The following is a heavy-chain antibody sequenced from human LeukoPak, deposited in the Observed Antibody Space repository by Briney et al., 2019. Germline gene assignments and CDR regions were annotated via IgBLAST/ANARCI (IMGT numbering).Heavy chain of an antibody. CDR2: IYYSRST. V-gene: IGHV4-31*03. CDR1: GGSISSDGYY. D-gene: IGHD2-2*01. Sequence: SETLSLTCSVSGGSISSDGYYWSWIRQRPGKGLEWIGHIYYSRSTYYNPSLKSRVTMSVDTSKNQFSLKLSSVTAAGTAVYYCARTDTSVSFDYWGQGTLITVSS. CDR3: ARTDTSVSFDY. J-gene: IGHJ4*02.